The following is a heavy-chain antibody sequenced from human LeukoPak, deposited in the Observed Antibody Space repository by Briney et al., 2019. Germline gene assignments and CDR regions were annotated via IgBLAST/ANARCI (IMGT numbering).Heavy chain of an antibody. CDR1: GFTFDDYD. J-gene: IGHJ1*01. V-gene: IGHV3-9*01. Sequence: GGSLRLSCATSGFTFDDYDMHWVRQAPGKGLEWVSGISWNSVRLGNADFVGGRFTISRDNVEKSLHLHMNSLRPEDTAVYYCSKSGGAARARGYLQHWGQGALVTVSS. CDR2: ISWNSVRL. D-gene: IGHD2-8*02. CDR3: SKSGGAARARGYLQH.